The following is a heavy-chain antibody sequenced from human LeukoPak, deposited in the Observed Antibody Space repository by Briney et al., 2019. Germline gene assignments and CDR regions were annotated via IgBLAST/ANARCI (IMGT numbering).Heavy chain of an antibody. J-gene: IGHJ5*02. Sequence: PSETLSLTCAVYGESFSGYSWSWFRQPPGKGLEWIGEINHSGSTSYNPSLKSRVTISVDTSKNQFSLKLSSVTAADTAVYYCARGLRLGYSYGRRYWFDPWGQGTLVTVSS. CDR2: INHSGST. D-gene: IGHD5-18*01. CDR3: ARGLRLGYSYGRRYWFDP. V-gene: IGHV4-34*01. CDR1: GESFSGYS.